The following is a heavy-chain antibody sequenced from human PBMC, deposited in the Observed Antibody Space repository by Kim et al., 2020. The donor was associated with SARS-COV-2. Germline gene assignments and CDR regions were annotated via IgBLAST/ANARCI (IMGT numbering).Heavy chain of an antibody. Sequence: YKYYAVSVKGRITINPDTFQNHFYLQLRSMTPEDTAGYYCARGINSAFDIWGQGTVVTVSS. V-gene: IGHV6-1*01. CDR2: YK. D-gene: IGHD5-18*01. J-gene: IGHJ3*02. CDR3: ARGINSAFDI.